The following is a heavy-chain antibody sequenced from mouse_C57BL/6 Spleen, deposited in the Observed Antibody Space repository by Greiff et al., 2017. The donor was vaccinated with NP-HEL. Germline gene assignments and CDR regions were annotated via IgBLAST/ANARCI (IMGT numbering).Heavy chain of an antibody. Sequence: VQLQQPGAELVKPGASVKLSCKASGYTFTSYWMQWVKQRPGQGLEWIGEIDPSDSYTNYNQKFKGKATLTVDTSSSTAYMQLSSLTSEDSAVYYCASRLPNYFDYWGQGTTLTVSS. CDR3: ASRLPNYFDY. V-gene: IGHV1-50*01. CDR2: IDPSDSYT. J-gene: IGHJ2*01. CDR1: GYTFTSYW.